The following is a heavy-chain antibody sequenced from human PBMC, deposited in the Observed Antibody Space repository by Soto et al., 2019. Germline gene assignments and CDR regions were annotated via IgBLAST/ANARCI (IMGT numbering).Heavy chain of an antibody. V-gene: IGHV3-13*01. CDR3: ARGSSDRYDFLSNFEY. J-gene: IGHJ4*02. Sequence: GWSLRLSCAASGFTFSSYDMHLVRQVTGKGLEWGSAIGTAGDTYYPGSVKGRFTISRENAKNSLYLQMNSLRAGDTAVYYCARGSSDRYDFLSNFEYWGEGTLVTVSS. CDR2: IGTAGDT. CDR1: GFTFSSYD. D-gene: IGHD3-3*01.